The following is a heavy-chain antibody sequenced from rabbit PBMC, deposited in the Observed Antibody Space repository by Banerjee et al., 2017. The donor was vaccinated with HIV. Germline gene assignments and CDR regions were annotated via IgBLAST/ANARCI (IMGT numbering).Heavy chain of an antibody. D-gene: IGHD6-1*01. CDR2: IYGGSSGST. V-gene: IGHV1S45*01. J-gene: IGHJ6*01. CDR3: ARSGYAGYAYAFYYGMDL. CDR1: GFLFSSNS. Sequence: QEQLEESGGDLVKPGASLTLTCTASGFLFSSNSMCWVRQAPGKGLEWIACIYGGSSGSTYYASWAKGRFTISKTSSTTVTLQMTSLTAADTATYFCARSGYAGYAYAFYYGMDLWGQGTLVTVS.